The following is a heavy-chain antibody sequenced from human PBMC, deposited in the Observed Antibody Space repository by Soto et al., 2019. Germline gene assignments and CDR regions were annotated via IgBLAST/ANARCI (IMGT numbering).Heavy chain of an antibody. D-gene: IGHD3-10*01. CDR2: IYYSGST. Sequence: LSLPCAVYGGSFSGYYWSWIRQPPGKGLEWIGYIYYSGSTYYNPSLKSRVTISVDTSNNQFSLKLTSVTAADTAVYYCARYYYGSGSYQDYWGQGTLVTVSS. CDR3: ARYYYGSGSYQDY. J-gene: IGHJ4*02. CDR1: GGSFSGYY. V-gene: IGHV4-30-4*08.